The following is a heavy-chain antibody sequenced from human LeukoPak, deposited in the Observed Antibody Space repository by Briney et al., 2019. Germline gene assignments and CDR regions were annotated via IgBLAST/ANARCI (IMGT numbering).Heavy chain of an antibody. J-gene: IGHJ3*02. V-gene: IGHV1-8*01. CDR3: ARVDCSSTSCYFSSGWHAFDI. CDR2: MNPTSGKA. D-gene: IGHD2-2*01. CDR1: GYTFTNYD. Sequence: ASVKVSCKASGYTFTNYDVNWVRQATGQGLEWMGWMNPTSGKAGFAQRFQGRVSMTRNISISTAYMELSSPRSEDTAVYYCARVDCSSTSCYFSSGWHAFDIWGQGTMVTVSS.